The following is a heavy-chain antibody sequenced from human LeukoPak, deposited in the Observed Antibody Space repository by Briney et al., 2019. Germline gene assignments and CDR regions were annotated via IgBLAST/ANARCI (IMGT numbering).Heavy chain of an antibody. V-gene: IGHV1-24*01. J-gene: IGHJ4*02. D-gene: IGHD1-26*01. Sequence: GASVKVSCKVSGYTLTELSMHWVRQAPGKGLEWRGGFDPEDGETIYAQKFQGRVTMTEDTSTDTAYMELSSLRSEDTAVYYCATISQWELRGSLDFDYWGQGTLVTVSX. CDR2: FDPEDGET. CDR3: ATISQWELRGSLDFDY. CDR1: GYTLTELS.